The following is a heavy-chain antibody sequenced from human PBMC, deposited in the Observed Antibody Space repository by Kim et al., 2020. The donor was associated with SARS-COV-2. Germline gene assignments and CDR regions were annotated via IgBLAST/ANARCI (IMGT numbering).Heavy chain of an antibody. D-gene: IGHD4-17*01. CDR2: ISGSGGST. CDR3: AKDGTTVTMYGMDV. V-gene: IGHV3-23*01. CDR1: GFTFSSYA. Sequence: GGSLRLSCAASGFTFSSYAMSWVRQAPGKGLEWVSAISGSGGSTYYADSVKGRFTISRDNSKNTLYLKMNSLRAEDTAVYYCAKDGTTVTMYGMDVWGQGTTVTVSS. J-gene: IGHJ6*02.